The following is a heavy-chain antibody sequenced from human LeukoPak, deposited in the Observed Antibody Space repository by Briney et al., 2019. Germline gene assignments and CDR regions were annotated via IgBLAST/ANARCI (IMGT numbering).Heavy chain of an antibody. Sequence: GGSLRLSCAASGFTFSSYSMSWVRQAPGKGLEWVSYISSSSSTIYYADSVKGRFTISRDNAKNSLYLQMNSLRAEDTAVYYCARDGYSSGWYVGSGWFDPWGQGTLVTVSS. D-gene: IGHD6-19*01. CDR2: ISSSSSTI. CDR1: GFTFSSYS. V-gene: IGHV3-48*04. J-gene: IGHJ5*02. CDR3: ARDGYSSGWYVGSGWFDP.